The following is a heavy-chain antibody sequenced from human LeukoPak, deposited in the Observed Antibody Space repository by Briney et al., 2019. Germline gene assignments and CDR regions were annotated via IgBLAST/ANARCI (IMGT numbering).Heavy chain of an antibody. V-gene: IGHV3-30-3*01. CDR3: ARVLGYCSGGSCDSYYYYGMDV. CDR1: GFTFSSYA. Sequence: GGSLRLSCAASGFTFSSYAMHWVRQAPGKGLEWVAVISYDGSNKYYADSVEGRFTISRDNSKNTLYLQMNSLRAEDTAVYYCARVLGYCSGGSCDSYYYYGMDVWGQGTTVTVSS. D-gene: IGHD2-15*01. CDR2: ISYDGSNK. J-gene: IGHJ6*02.